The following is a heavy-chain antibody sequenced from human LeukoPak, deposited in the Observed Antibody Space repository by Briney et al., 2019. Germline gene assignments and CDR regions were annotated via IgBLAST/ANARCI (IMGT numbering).Heavy chain of an antibody. CDR1: GYTFTGYY. CDR2: INPNSGGT. CDR3: ARPIHGSGSYDY. D-gene: IGHD3-10*01. Sequence: ASVKVSCKASGYTFTGYYMHWVPQTPGQGLEWMGWINPNSGGTNYAQKFQGRVTMTRDTSISTAYTELSRLRSDDTAVYYCARPIHGSGSYDYWGQGTLVTVSS. J-gene: IGHJ4*02. V-gene: IGHV1-2*02.